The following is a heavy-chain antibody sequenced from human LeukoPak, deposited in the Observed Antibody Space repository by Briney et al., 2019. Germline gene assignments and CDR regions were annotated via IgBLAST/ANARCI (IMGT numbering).Heavy chain of an antibody. V-gene: IGHV4-59*11. J-gene: IGHJ4*02. CDR1: GGSISSHY. Sequence: SETLSLTCTVSGGSISSHYWSWIRQPPGKGLEWIGYIYYSGSTNYNPSLKSRVTISVDTSKNQFSLKLSSVTAADTAVYYCARDSYGLDYWGQGTLVTVSS. CDR2: IYYSGST. CDR3: ARDSYGLDY. D-gene: IGHD3-16*01.